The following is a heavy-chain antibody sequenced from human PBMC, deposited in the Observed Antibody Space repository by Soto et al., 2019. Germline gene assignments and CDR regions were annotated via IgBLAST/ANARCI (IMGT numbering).Heavy chain of an antibody. Sequence: GGSLRLSCAASGFTFSHYAIHWVRQAPGKGLEWVAVTSYDGSNKYYTDSVEGRFTISRDNSKNTVFLQMNSLRPEDTALYYCARAGGVYDFWIGSLARYYYGMDVWGRGTTVTVSS. CDR2: TSYDGSNK. D-gene: IGHD3-3*01. CDR3: ARAGGVYDFWIGSLARYYYGMDV. CDR1: GFTFSHYA. V-gene: IGHV3-30-3*01. J-gene: IGHJ6*02.